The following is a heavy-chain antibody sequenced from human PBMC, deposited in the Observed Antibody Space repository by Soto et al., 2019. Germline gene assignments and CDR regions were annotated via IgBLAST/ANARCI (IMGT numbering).Heavy chain of an antibody. J-gene: IGHJ6*04. Sequence: PWGSLRLSCAAPGFTFSSYGMHWVRQAPGKGLEWVAVISYYVSNKYYADSVKGRFTISRDNSKNTLYLQMNSLRAEDTAVYYCAKDYYDSSGYYVYYYDGREVWGKGTTVTVSA. CDR2: ISYYVSNK. D-gene: IGHD3-22*01. CDR3: AKDYYDSSGYYVYYYDGREV. CDR1: GFTFSSYG. V-gene: IGHV3-30*18.